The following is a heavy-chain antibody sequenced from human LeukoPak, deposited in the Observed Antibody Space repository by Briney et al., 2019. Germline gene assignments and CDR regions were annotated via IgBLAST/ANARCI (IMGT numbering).Heavy chain of an antibody. D-gene: IGHD3-3*01. V-gene: IGHV3-21*01. Sequence: PGGSLRLSCAASGFTFSSYSINWVRQAPGKGLEWVSSISGSSRYIYYADSVKGRFTISRDNAKNSLYLQMNSLRAEDTAVYYCARAWSGVPNRSEFDYWGQGTLVTVSS. CDR2: ISGSSRYI. CDR1: GFTFSSYS. J-gene: IGHJ4*02. CDR3: ARAWSGVPNRSEFDY.